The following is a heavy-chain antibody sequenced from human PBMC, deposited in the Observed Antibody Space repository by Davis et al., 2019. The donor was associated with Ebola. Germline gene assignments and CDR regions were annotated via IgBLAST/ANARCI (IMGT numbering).Heavy chain of an antibody. CDR3: AKGGFSYGYADH. Sequence: GESLKISCAASGFIFNTYNMYWVRQAPGKGLECVSSITSSSSYTYYADSVRGRFTISRDNAKHSLYLQMNSLRAEDTAVYYCAKGGFSYGYADHWGQGSLVTVSS. CDR1: GFIFNTYN. CDR2: ITSSSSYT. J-gene: IGHJ4*02. D-gene: IGHD5-18*01. V-gene: IGHV3-21*01.